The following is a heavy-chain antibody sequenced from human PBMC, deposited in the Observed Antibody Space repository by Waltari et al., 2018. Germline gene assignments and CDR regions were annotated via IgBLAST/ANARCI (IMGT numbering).Heavy chain of an antibody. CDR2: IIPIFGTA. CDR3: ARGANCGGDCYLLDY. Sequence: QVQLVQSGAEVKKPGSSVKVSCKASGGPFSSYAIRWLRQSLGQGREGMGGIIPIFGTANYAQKFQGRVTITADESTSTAYMELSSLRSEDTAVYYCARGANCGGDCYLLDYWGQGTLVTVSS. J-gene: IGHJ4*02. CDR1: GGPFSSYA. D-gene: IGHD2-21*01. V-gene: IGHV1-69*01.